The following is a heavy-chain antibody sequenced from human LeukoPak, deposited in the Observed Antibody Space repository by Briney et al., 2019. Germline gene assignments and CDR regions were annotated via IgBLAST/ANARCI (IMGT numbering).Heavy chain of an antibody. Sequence: GGSYGGSCAASGFPLSDGCATWVSQAPGKGLEWVGHIKSKTYGGTTDYAAPVKGRFTISRDDSKNTLYLQMNSLKIDDTAVYHCATEFFQNGPNQWSQG. CDR1: GFPLSDGC. CDR3: ATEFFQNGPNQ. D-gene: IGHD4/OR15-4a*01. J-gene: IGHJ1*01. CDR2: IKSKTYGGTT. V-gene: IGHV3-15*01.